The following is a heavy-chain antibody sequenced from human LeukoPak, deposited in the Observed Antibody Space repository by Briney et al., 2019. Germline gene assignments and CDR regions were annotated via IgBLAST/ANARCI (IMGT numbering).Heavy chain of an antibody. CDR3: ARARQEYYYDSSGYRDAFDI. V-gene: IGHV1-2*02. CDR1: AYTFTGYY. J-gene: IGHJ3*02. D-gene: IGHD3-22*01. Sequence: ASVKVSCKASAYTFTGYYMHWVRQAPGQGLEWMGWINPNSGGTNYAPKFQGRVTMTRDTSISTAYMDLSRLRSDDTAVYYCARARQEYYYDSSGYRDAFDIWGQGTMVTVSS. CDR2: INPNSGGT.